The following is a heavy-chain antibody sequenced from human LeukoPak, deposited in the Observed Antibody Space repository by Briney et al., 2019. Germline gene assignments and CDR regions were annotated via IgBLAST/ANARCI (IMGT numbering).Heavy chain of an antibody. V-gene: IGHV4-59*01. CDR1: GGSISSYY. CDR2: IYYSGST. CDR3: ARGTLGATAFDI. D-gene: IGHD1-26*01. J-gene: IGHJ3*02. Sequence: SETLSLTCTVSGGSISSYYWSWIRQPPGKGLEWIGYIYYSGSTNYNPSLKSRVTISVDTSKNQFSLKLSSVTAADTAVYYCARGTLGATAFDIWGQGTMVTVSS.